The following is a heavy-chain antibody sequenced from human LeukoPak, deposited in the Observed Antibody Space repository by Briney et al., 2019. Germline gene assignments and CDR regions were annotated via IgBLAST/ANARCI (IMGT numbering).Heavy chain of an antibody. CDR2: IYHSGST. CDR1: GGSFRGYY. Sequence: SETLSLTCAVYGGSFRGYYWSWIRQPPGKGLEWIGYIYHSGSTNYNPSLKSRVTISVDTSKNQFSLKLSSVTAADTAVYYCARGVGISDYWGQGTLVTVSS. J-gene: IGHJ4*02. D-gene: IGHD2-21*01. CDR3: ARGVGISDY. V-gene: IGHV4-59*01.